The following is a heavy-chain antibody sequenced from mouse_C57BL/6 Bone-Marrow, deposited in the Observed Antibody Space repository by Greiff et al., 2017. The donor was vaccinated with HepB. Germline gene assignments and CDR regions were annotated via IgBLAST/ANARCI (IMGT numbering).Heavy chain of an antibody. Sequence: QVQLQQSGPELVKPGASVKISCKASGYAFSSSWMNWVKQRPGKGLEWIGRIYPGDGDTNYNGKFKGKATLTADKSSSTAYMQLSSLTSEESAVYFCARESDYEGDAMDNWGQGTSVTVSS. CDR2: IYPGDGDT. V-gene: IGHV1-82*01. J-gene: IGHJ4*01. CDR3: ARESDYEGDAMDN. CDR1: GYAFSSSW. D-gene: IGHD2-13*01.